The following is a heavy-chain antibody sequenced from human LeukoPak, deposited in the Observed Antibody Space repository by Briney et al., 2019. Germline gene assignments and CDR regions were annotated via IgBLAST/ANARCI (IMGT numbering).Heavy chain of an antibody. CDR2: ISSSSSYI. CDR1: GFTFSSYE. Sequence: GGSLRLSCAASGFTFSSYEMNWVRQAPGKGLEWVSSISSSSSYIYYADSVKGRFTISRDNAKNSLYLQMNSLRAEDTAVYYCARPGRGALFEYWGQGTLVTVSS. D-gene: IGHD3-10*01. V-gene: IGHV3-21*01. CDR3: ARPGRGALFEY. J-gene: IGHJ4*02.